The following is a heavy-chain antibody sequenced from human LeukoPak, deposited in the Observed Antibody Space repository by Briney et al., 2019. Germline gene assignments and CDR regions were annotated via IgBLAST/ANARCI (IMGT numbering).Heavy chain of an antibody. V-gene: IGHV1-8*01. Sequence: GASVKVSCKASGYTFTSYDINWVRQATGQGLEWMGWMNPNSGNTGYAQKFQGRVTMTRNTSISTAYMELSSLRSDDTAVYYCARTPRRVGATLDYWGQGTLVTVSS. CDR3: ARTPRRVGATLDY. J-gene: IGHJ4*02. CDR1: GYTFTSYD. CDR2: MNPNSGNT. D-gene: IGHD1-26*01.